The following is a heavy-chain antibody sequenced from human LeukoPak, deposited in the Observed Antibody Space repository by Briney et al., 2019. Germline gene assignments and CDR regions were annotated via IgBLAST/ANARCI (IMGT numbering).Heavy chain of an antibody. Sequence: ASVKVSCKASGGTFSSYAISWVRQAPGQGLEWMGGIIPIFGTANYAQKFQGRVTITADESTSTAYMELSSLRSEDTAVYYCGGGYCSGGSCFSPDAFDIWGQGTMVTVSS. J-gene: IGHJ3*02. CDR2: IIPIFGTA. V-gene: IGHV1-69*13. CDR1: GGTFSSYA. CDR3: GGGYCSGGSCFSPDAFDI. D-gene: IGHD2-15*01.